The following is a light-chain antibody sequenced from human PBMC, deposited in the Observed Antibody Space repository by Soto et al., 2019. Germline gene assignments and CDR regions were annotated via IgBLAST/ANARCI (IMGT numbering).Light chain of an antibody. CDR2: SNN. CDR3: AAWDDSLNGPWV. CDR1: SSNIGSNT. Sequence: QSVLIQPPSASGTPGQRVTISCSGSSSNIGSNTVNWYQQLPGTAPKLLIYSNNQRPSGVPDRFSGSKSGTSASLAISGLQYEDEADYYCAAWDDSLNGPWVFGGGTKLTVL. V-gene: IGLV1-44*01. J-gene: IGLJ3*02.